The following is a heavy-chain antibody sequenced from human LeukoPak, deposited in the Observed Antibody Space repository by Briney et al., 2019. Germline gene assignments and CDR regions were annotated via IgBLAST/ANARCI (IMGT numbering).Heavy chain of an antibody. CDR2: IRSSSSTI. CDR1: GFTFSSFD. J-gene: IGHJ3*02. D-gene: IGHD2-15*01. Sequence: GGSLRLSCAASGFTFSSFDMNWVRQAPGKGLEWVSYIRSSSSTIYYADSVKGRFTISSDNAKNSLYLQMNTLRDEDTAVYFCARDSGYAFDTWGQGTVVTVSS. V-gene: IGHV3-48*02. CDR3: ARDSGYAFDT.